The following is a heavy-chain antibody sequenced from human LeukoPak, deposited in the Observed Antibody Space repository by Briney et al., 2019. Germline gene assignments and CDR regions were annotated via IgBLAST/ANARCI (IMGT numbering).Heavy chain of an antibody. CDR3: ARLYGSGSYFDY. J-gene: IGHJ4*02. CDR2: ISYDRSNK. V-gene: IGHV3-30*04. Sequence: GGSLRLSCAASGFTFSSYAMHWVRQAPGKGLEWVAVISYDRSNKYYADSVKGRFTISRDNSKNTLYLQMNSLRAEDTAVYYCARLYGSGSYFDYWGQGTLVTVSS. D-gene: IGHD3-10*01. CDR1: GFTFSSYA.